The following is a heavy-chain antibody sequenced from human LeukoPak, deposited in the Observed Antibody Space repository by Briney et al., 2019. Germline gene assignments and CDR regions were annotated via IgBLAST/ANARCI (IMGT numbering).Heavy chain of an antibody. CDR2: INWNSGRM. CDR1: GFTFDDYA. D-gene: IGHD6-19*01. J-gene: IGHJ6*03. CDR3: AKDGQRRAVSVVTYMDV. V-gene: IGHV3-9*01. Sequence: GRSLRLSCAAAGFTFDDYAMHWVRQAPGKGLEWVSTINWNSGRMEYADSVKGRFTISRDNAKNSLYLQMNSLRDEDTALYYCAKDGQRRAVSVVTYMDVWGRGTTVTVSS.